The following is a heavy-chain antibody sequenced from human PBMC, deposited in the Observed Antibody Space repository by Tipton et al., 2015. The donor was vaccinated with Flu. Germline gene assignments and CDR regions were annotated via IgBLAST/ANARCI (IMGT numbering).Heavy chain of an antibody. V-gene: IGHV3-30*18. CDR1: GFTFSTYD. D-gene: IGHD1-26*01. CDR2: ISYDGSNI. Sequence: SLRLSCAASGFTFSTYDMHWVRQAPGKGLEWVAVISYDGSNIYYADSVKGRFTISRDNSKNTLYLQMNSLRAEDTAVYYCAKGSGSFFFDYWGQGTLVTVSS. J-gene: IGHJ4*02. CDR3: AKGSGSFFFDY.